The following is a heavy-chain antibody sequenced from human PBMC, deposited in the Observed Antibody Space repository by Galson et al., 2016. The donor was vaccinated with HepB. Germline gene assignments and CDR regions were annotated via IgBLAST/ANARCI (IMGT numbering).Heavy chain of an antibody. CDR2: INSDGSST. J-gene: IGHJ5*02. Sequence: SLRLSCAASGFTFSNHWMSWVRQAPGKGLVWVSRINSDGSSTSYADSVKGRFTISRDNAKNTLYLQMNSLRAEDTAVYYCAREDGGYYDFWSGYYRFDPWGQGTLVTVSS. CDR1: GFTFSNHW. CDR3: AREDGGYYDFWSGYYRFDP. V-gene: IGHV3-74*01. D-gene: IGHD3-3*01.